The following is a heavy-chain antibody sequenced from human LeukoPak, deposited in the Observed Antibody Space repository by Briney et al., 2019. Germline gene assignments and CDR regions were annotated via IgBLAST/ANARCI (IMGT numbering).Heavy chain of an antibody. J-gene: IGHJ3*02. CDR2: IRSKAYGGTT. CDR3: TRAFSYYYDSSDAFDI. V-gene: IGHV3-49*03. Sequence: GESLKISCTASGFIFGDYAMSWFRQAPGKGLEWVGFIRSKAYGGTTEYAASVKGRFTISRDDSKSIAYLQMNSLKIEDTAVYYCTRAFSYYYDSSDAFDIWGQGTMVTVSS. CDR1: GFIFGDYA. D-gene: IGHD3-22*01.